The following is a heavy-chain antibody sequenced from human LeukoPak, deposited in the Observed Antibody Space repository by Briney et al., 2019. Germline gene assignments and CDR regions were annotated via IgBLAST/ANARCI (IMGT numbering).Heavy chain of an antibody. CDR1: GFTFSNYR. J-gene: IGHJ6*01. V-gene: IGHV3-74*01. D-gene: IGHD6-19*01. CDR3: VRGSNGWSVMDV. Sequence: GGTLRLSCAVSGFTFSNYRKSWVRHGPGKGLVWVSRLSGDGGYTNYEDSVKGRFTISRDNANNTLYLQMHSPRADATAVVYCVRGSNGWSVMDVWAQGTTVTVS. CDR2: LSGDGGYT.